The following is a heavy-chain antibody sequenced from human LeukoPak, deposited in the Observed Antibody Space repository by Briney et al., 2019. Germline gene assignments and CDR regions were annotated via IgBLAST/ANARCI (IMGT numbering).Heavy chain of an antibody. D-gene: IGHD6-19*01. J-gene: IGHJ5*02. V-gene: IGHV4-4*08. CDR2: ISASGGT. CDR3: ARSPHNSAWYEKWFDP. Sequence: SETLSLTCTVSGGSISTYYWSWIRQSPGKGLEWIADISASGGTNYNPSLESRVTVSIDSSKNQFSLKLSSVTATDTAVFYCARSPHNSAWYEKWFDPWGQGTLVTVSS. CDR1: GGSISTYY.